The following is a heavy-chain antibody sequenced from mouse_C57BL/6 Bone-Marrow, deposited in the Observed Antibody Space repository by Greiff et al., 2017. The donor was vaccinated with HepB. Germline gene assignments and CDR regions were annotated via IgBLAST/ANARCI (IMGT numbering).Heavy chain of an antibody. J-gene: IGHJ1*03. D-gene: IGHD2-4*01. CDR2: INPNYGTT. Sequence: EVQGVESGPELVKPGASVKISCKASGYSFTDYNMNWVKQSNGKSLEWIGVINPNYGTTSYNQKFKGKATLTVDQSSSTAYMQLNSLTSEDSAVYYCARWGRFYYDYDGYFDVWGTGTTVTVSS. CDR1: GYSFTDYN. CDR3: ARWGRFYYDYDGYFDV. V-gene: IGHV1-39*01.